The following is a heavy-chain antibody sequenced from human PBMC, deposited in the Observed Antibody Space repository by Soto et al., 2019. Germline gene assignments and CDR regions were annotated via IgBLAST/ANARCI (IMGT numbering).Heavy chain of an antibody. J-gene: IGHJ4*02. Sequence: GESLKISCAASGFTFSSYAMYWVRQAPGKGLEWVAVISYDGSNKYYADSVKGRFTISRDNSKNTLYLQMNSLRAEDTAVYYCARGPLDYGYWFDYWGQGTLVTVSS. V-gene: IGHV3-30-3*01. CDR1: GFTFSSYA. D-gene: IGHD4-17*01. CDR3: ARGPLDYGYWFDY. CDR2: ISYDGSNK.